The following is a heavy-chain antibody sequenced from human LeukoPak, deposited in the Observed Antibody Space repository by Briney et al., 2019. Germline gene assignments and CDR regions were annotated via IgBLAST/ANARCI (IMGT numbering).Heavy chain of an antibody. CDR3: ARLGLEVGGPNWFDP. V-gene: IGHV3-7*01. J-gene: IGHJ5*02. Sequence: GGSLRLSCAAPGFSFSSNWMGWVRQAPGKGLEWVAHIKRDGSQKYYLDSVKGRFTISRDDAKNSLYLQMNSLRVEDTAVYYCARLGLEVGGPNWFDPWGQGTLVTVSS. CDR2: IKRDGSQK. D-gene: IGHD1-1*01. CDR1: GFSFSSNW.